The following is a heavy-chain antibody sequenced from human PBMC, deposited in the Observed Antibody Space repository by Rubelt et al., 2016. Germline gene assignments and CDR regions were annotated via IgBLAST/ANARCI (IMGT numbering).Heavy chain of an antibody. CDR1: GFNFSNYG. J-gene: IGHJ4*02. D-gene: IGHD6-13*01. CDR3: ARDQIATAGTWD. Sequence: QVQLVESGGGVVQPGRSLRLSCAASGFNFSNYGMHWVRQAPGKGLEWVAVIWYDGSNKYYADYVKGRFTISRDNSNNTLYLQLNSLRAGDTAVYYCARDQIATAGTWDWGQGTLVTVSS. CDR2: IWYDGSNK. V-gene: IGHV3-33*01.